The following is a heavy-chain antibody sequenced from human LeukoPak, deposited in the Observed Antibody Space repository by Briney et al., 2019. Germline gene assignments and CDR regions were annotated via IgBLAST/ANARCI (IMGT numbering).Heavy chain of an antibody. V-gene: IGHV4-59*01. D-gene: IGHD3-3*01. J-gene: IGHJ3*02. CDR2: IYYSGST. CDR3: ALSTIFGVVDDAFDI. CDR1: GGSISSYY. Sequence: SETLSLTCTVSGGSISSYYWSWIRQPPGKGLERIGYIYYSGSTNYNPSLKSRVTISVDTSKNQFSLKLSSVTAADTAVYYCALSTIFGVVDDAFDIWGQGTMVTVSS.